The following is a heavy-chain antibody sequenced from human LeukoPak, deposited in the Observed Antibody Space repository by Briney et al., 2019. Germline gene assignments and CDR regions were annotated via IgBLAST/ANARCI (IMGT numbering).Heavy chain of an antibody. D-gene: IGHD3-10*01. Sequence: GGSLRLSCAASGFTFSSYGMHWVRQAPGKGLEWVAVISYDGSNKYYADSVKGRFTISRDNSKNTLYLQMNSLRSDDTAVYYCARAPYYYGSLNWFDPWGQGTLVTVSS. J-gene: IGHJ5*02. CDR2: ISYDGSNK. CDR1: GFTFSSYG. CDR3: ARAPYYYGSLNWFDP. V-gene: IGHV3-30*03.